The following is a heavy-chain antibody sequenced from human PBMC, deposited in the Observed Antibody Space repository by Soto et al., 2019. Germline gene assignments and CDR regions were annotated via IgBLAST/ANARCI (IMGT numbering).Heavy chain of an antibody. CDR2: ISSSSSYI. J-gene: IGHJ3*02. CDR1: GFTFSSYS. Sequence: EVQLLESEGGLVKPGGSLRLSCAASGFTFSSYSMNWVSQAPGKGLEWVSSISSSSSYIYYADSVKGRFTISRDNAKNSLYLQMNSLRAEDTAVYYCARGYHYYDSSGYDKWDAFDIWGQGTMVTVSS. CDR3: ARGYHYYDSSGYDKWDAFDI. V-gene: IGHV3-21*01. D-gene: IGHD3-22*01.